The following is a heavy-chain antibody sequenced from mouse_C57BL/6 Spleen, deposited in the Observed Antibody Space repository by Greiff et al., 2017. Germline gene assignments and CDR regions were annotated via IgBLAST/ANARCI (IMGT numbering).Heavy chain of an antibody. CDR2: IDPSDSYP. CDR3: ARSGYGNYLFDD. J-gene: IGHJ2*01. D-gene: IGHD2-10*02. Sequence: QVQLKQSGAELVMPGASVQLSCKATGYTFTSYWMHWVKQRPGQGLEWIGEIDPSDSYPTSNQKFKGKSTLTVVKSSSPAYMQLGSLTSEDSAVYYCARSGYGNYLFDDWGQGTTLTVAS. V-gene: IGHV1-69*01. CDR1: GYTFTSYW.